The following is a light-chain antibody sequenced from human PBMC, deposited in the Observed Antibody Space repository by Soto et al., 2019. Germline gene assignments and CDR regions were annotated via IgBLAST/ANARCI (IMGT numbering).Light chain of an antibody. Sequence: QSALTQPPSASGSPGQSVTISCTGTSSDVGGYNYVSWYQQHPGKAPKLMSYEVSKRPSGVPDRFSGSKSGNTASLTVSGLQAEDEADYYCSSYAGSKNPYVFGTGTKLTVL. V-gene: IGLV2-8*01. CDR1: SSDVGGYNY. J-gene: IGLJ1*01. CDR3: SSYAGSKNPYV. CDR2: EVS.